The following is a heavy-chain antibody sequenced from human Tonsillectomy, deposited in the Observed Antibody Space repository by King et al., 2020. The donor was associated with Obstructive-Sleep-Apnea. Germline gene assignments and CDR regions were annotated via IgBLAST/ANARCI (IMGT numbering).Heavy chain of an antibody. CDR1: GFTFSSYS. D-gene: IGHD5-18*01. CDR3: ARQWGLYNFGYPLDY. Sequence: QLVESGGGLVKPGGSLRLSCAASGFTFSSYSMSWIRQAPGKGLEWVSSIDSNSNDIYYRDSVKGRFSISRDNAKNSLYLQMISVRAEDTAVYYCARQWGLYNFGYPLDYWGQGTLVTVSS. V-gene: IGHV3-21*01. CDR2: IDSNSNDI. J-gene: IGHJ4*02.